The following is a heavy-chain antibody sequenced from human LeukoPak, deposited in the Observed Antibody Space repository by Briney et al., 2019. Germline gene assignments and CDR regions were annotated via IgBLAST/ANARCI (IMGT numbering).Heavy chain of an antibody. V-gene: IGHV7-4-1*02. CDR3: ARTKLSDYYYYYYMDV. J-gene: IGHJ6*03. CDR1: GYTFTSYA. CDR2: INTNTGNP. Sequence: ASVKVSCKASGYTFTSYAMNWVRQAPGQGLEWMGWINTNTGNPTYAQGFTGRFVFSMDTSVSTAYLQISSLKAEDTAVYYCARTKLSDYYYYYYMDVWGKGTTVTVSS. D-gene: IGHD4-23*01.